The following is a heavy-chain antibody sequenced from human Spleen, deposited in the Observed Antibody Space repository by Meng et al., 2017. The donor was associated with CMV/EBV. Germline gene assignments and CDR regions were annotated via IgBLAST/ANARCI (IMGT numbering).Heavy chain of an antibody. V-gene: IGHV3-21*04. CDR2: ISSSGTYI. CDR1: GFTFNTYN. J-gene: IGHJ6*02. D-gene: IGHD3-3*01. CDR3: ARDLTSITLFGRNYYGMDV. Sequence: GESLKISCAASGFTFNTYNMNWVRQAPGKGLEWVSSISSSGTYIYHADSVRGRFTISRDDAENFLYLQMNSLRVDDTALYYCARDLTSITLFGRNYYGMDVWGQGTTVTVSS.